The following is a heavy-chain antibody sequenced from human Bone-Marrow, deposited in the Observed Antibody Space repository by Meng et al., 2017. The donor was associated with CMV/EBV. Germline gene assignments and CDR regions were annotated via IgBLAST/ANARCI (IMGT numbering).Heavy chain of an antibody. CDR3: AKDPAYDSLGY. Sequence: GESLKISCAASGFTFSNAWMSWVRQAPGKGLEWVGRIKSKTDGGTTDYAAPVKGRFTISRDDSKNTLYLQMNSLRAEDTAVYYCAKDPAYDSLGYWGQGTRVTGYS. J-gene: IGHJ4*02. CDR2: IKSKTDGGTT. D-gene: IGHD3-22*01. CDR1: GFTFSNAW. V-gene: IGHV3-15*01.